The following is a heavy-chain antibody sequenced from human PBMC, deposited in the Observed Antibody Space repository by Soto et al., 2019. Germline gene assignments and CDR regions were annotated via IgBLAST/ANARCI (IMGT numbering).Heavy chain of an antibody. CDR1: GGTFSSYA. CDR3: ARWLDLSYNWFDP. V-gene: IGHV1-69*12. D-gene: IGHD3-16*02. CDR2: IIPIFGTA. J-gene: IGHJ5*02. Sequence: QVQLVQSGAEVKKPGSSVKVSCKASGGTFSSYAISWVRHAPGQGLEWMGGIIPIFGTANYAQKFQGRVPITADESTSTAYMELSSLRSEDTAVYYGARWLDLSYNWFDPWGQGTLVPVSS.